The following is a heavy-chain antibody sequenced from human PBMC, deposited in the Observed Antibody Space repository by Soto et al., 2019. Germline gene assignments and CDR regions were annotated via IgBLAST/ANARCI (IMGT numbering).Heavy chain of an antibody. D-gene: IGHD3-10*01. CDR3: ARFLIRGDNYYYGMAV. V-gene: IGHV4-4*02. CDR2: IYHSGST. J-gene: IGHJ6*02. CDR1: GGSXXSSNX. Sequence: SETLSLTCAVSGGSXXSSNXXXXXXXXXXKGLDWIGEIYHSGSTNYNPSLKSRVTISVDKSKNQFSLKLSSVTAADTSVYYCARFLIRGDNYYYGMAVWGQGTTVTVSS.